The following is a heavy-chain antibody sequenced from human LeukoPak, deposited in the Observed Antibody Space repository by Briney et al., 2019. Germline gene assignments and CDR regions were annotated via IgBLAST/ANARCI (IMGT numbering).Heavy chain of an antibody. V-gene: IGHV4-39*01. CDR2: FYYSGTT. Sequence: SETLSLTCTVSGGSISSSDYYWGWIRQPPGMGLEFIGSFYYSGTTNYNPSLKSRITISVDTSKNQFSLELSSVTAADTAIYYCARHRGELLHPFDYWGQGTLVTVSS. CDR1: GGSISSSDYY. J-gene: IGHJ4*02. D-gene: IGHD1-26*01. CDR3: ARHRGELLHPFDY.